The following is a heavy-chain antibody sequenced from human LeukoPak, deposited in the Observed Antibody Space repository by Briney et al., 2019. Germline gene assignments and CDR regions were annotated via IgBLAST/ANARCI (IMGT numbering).Heavy chain of an antibody. Sequence: GGSLRLSCAASGFTFSDYYMSWIRQAPGKELEWVSYISSSGSTIYYADSVKGRFTISRDNAKNSLYLQMNSLRAEDTAVYYCARVEAEYSSSSGPFDYWGQGTLVTVSS. D-gene: IGHD6-6*01. CDR3: ARVEAEYSSSSGPFDY. V-gene: IGHV3-11*01. CDR2: ISSSGSTI. CDR1: GFTFSDYY. J-gene: IGHJ4*02.